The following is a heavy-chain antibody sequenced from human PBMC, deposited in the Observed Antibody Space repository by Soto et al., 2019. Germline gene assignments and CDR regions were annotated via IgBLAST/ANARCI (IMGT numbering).Heavy chain of an antibody. Sequence: ASVKVSCKASGYTFTGYYMHWVRQAPGQGLEWMGWINPNSGGTNYAQKFQGWVTMTRDTSISTAYMELSRLRSDDTAVYYCARDHARTVTTAGAHMDVLGQGTTVTVSS. D-gene: IGHD4-17*01. CDR1: GYTFTGYY. CDR2: INPNSGGT. J-gene: IGHJ6*02. CDR3: ARDHARTVTTAGAHMDV. V-gene: IGHV1-2*04.